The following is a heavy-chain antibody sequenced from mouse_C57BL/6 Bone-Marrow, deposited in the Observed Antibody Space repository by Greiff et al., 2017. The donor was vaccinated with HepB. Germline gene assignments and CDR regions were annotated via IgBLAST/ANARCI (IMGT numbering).Heavy chain of an antibody. J-gene: IGHJ1*03. V-gene: IGHV1-55*01. CDR3: ALITTVVATDWYFDV. CDR2: IYPGSGST. Sequence: VQLQQSGAELVKPGASVKMSCKASGYTFTSYWITWVKQRPGQGLEWIGDIYPGSGSTNYNEKFKSKATLTVDTSSSTAYMQLSSLTSEDSAVYYCALITTVVATDWYFDVWGTGTTVTVSS. D-gene: IGHD1-1*01. CDR1: GYTFTSYW.